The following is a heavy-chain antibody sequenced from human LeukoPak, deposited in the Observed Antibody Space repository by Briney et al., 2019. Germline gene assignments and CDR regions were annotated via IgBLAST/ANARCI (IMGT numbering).Heavy chain of an antibody. CDR2: IKQDGSEK. CDR1: GITFSNYW. J-gene: IGHJ4*02. CDR3: ARERTGNFDY. V-gene: IGHV3-7*01. Sequence: GGSLRLSCAASGITFSNYWMNWVRQAPGRGLEWVANIKQDGSEKFYVASVTGRFTISRDNAKKSLYLQMNSLRAEDTAVYYCARERTGNFDYWGQGTLVTVSS. D-gene: IGHD3-10*01.